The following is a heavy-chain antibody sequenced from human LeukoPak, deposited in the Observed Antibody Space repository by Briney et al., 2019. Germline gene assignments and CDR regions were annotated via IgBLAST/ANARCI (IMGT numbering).Heavy chain of an antibody. CDR1: GFTFSDYY. J-gene: IGHJ4*02. CDR2: ISSSGSTI. D-gene: IGHD5-18*01. Sequence: GGSLRLSCAASGFTFSDYYMSSIRQAPGKGLEWVSYISSSGSTIYYADSVKGRFTISRDNAKNSLYLQMNSLRAEDTAVYYCARTPGGYSYGLYYFDYWGQGTQVTVSS. CDR3: ARTPGGYSYGLYYFDY. V-gene: IGHV3-11*01.